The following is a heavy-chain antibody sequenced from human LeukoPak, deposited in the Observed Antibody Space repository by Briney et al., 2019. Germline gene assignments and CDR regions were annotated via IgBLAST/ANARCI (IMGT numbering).Heavy chain of an antibody. CDR1: GFTFSTFA. CDR3: AKDGQAFNSNWDYFDS. Sequence: GGSLRLSCGASGFTFSTFAMSWVRQAPGKGLEWVSSIGNTETYYAYSVKGRVTISRDNSKNTIYLHMNTLRAEDTARYYCAKDGQAFNSNWDYFDSWGQGTLVTVSS. CDR2: IGNTET. V-gene: IGHV3-23*01. D-gene: IGHD7-27*01. J-gene: IGHJ4*02.